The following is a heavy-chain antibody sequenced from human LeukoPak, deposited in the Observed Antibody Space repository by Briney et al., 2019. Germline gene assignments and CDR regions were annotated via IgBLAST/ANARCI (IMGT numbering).Heavy chain of an antibody. CDR2: ISSSSYI. CDR3: ARDKERYVIGFEY. Sequence: GGSLRLSCAASGFAFSSYSMNWVRQGPGKGLEWVSSISSSSYIYYADSVKGRFTISRDNAKNSLYLQMNSLRAEDTAVYYCARDKERYVIGFEYWGQGTLVTVSS. V-gene: IGHV3-21*01. J-gene: IGHJ4*02. CDR1: GFAFSSYS. D-gene: IGHD2-21*01.